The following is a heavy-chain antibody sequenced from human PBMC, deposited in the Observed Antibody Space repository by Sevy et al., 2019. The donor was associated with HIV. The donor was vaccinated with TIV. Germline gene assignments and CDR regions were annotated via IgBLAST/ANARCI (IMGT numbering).Heavy chain of an antibody. CDR3: ATAPGYYDSAPFDY. CDR1: GFTFSNAW. J-gene: IGHJ4*02. D-gene: IGHD3-22*01. V-gene: IGHV3-15*01. Sequence: GGSLRLSCAVSGFTFSNAWMNWVRQAPGTGVQWVGLIKSKIDGETTDYVAPVKGRFTISRDDSTNTLYLQMNSLKTEDTGVYYCATAPGYYDSAPFDYWGPGTLVTVSS. CDR2: IKSKIDGETT.